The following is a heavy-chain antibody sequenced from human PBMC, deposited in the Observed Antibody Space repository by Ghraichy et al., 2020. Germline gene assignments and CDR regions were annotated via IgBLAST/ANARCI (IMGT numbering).Heavy chain of an antibody. Sequence: SQTLSLTCAVYNGSFSGYYWSWIRQSPGKGLEWIGEIDQSGDTYYAPSLRGRVTLSVDTSKSQFSLKVTSLTAADTAAYYCARVKWRGDPFPYYGMVSGGRGASVIVSS. CDR1: NGSFSGYY. J-gene: IGHJ6*02. D-gene: IGHD3-16*01. CDR3: ARVKWRGDPFPYYGMVS. CDR2: IDQSGDT. V-gene: IGHV4-34*01.